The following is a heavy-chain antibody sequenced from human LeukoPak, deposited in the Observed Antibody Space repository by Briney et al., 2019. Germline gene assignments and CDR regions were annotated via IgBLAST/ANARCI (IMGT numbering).Heavy chain of an antibody. CDR3: ARGGYGSGSYGRDNWFDP. D-gene: IGHD3-10*01. CDR2: IYHSGST. V-gene: IGHV4-30-2*01. CDR1: GGSISSGGYS. J-gene: IGHJ5*02. Sequence: SETLSLTCAVSGGSISSGGYSWSWIRQPPGKGLEWIGYIYHSGSTYYNPSLKSRVTISVDRSKNQFSLKLSSVTAADTAVYYCARGGYGSGSYGRDNWFDPWGQGTLVTVFS.